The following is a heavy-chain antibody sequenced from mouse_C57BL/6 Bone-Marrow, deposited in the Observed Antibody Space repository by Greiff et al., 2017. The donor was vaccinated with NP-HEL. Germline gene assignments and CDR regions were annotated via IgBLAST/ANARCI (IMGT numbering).Heavy chain of an antibody. Sequence: DVQLQESGPVLVKPGASVKMSCKASGYTFTDYYMNWVKQSHGKSLEWIGVINPYNGGTSYNQKFKGKATLTVDKSSSTAYMELNSLTSEDSAVYYCARGITTVVAPGFAYWGQGTLVTVSA. CDR2: INPYNGGT. V-gene: IGHV1-19*01. J-gene: IGHJ3*01. CDR3: ARGITTVVAPGFAY. D-gene: IGHD1-1*01. CDR1: GYTFTDYY.